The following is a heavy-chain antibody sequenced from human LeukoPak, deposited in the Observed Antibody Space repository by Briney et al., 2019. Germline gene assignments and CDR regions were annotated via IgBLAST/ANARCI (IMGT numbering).Heavy chain of an antibody. D-gene: IGHD1-7*01. CDR2: IIPIFGTA. CDR1: GSTFSSYA. CDR3: ATRRGVNWNYEEYYFDY. V-gene: IGHV1-69*05. Sequence: ASVKVSCKASGSTFSSYAISWVRQAPGQGLEWMGGIIPIFGTANYAQKFQGRVTITTDESTSTAYMELSSLRSEDTAVYYCATRRGVNWNYEEYYFDYWGQGTLVTVSS. J-gene: IGHJ4*02.